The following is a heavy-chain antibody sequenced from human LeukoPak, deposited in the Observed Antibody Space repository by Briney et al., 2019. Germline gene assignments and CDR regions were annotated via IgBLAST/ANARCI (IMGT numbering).Heavy chain of an antibody. V-gene: IGHV1-2*02. Sequence: ASVKVSCKASGYTFTGYYMHWVRQAPGQGLEWMGLINPNRGGTNYAQKFQGRVTMTRDTSISTAYMELSRLRSHDTAVYYCASDSGAGGTFDYWGQGTLVTVSS. CDR2: INPNRGGT. CDR3: ASDSGAGGTFDY. D-gene: IGHD6-13*01. J-gene: IGHJ4*02. CDR1: GYTFTGYY.